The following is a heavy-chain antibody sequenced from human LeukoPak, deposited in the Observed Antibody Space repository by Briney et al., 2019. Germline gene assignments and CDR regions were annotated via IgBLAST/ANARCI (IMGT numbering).Heavy chain of an antibody. D-gene: IGHD1-26*01. Sequence: PGGSLRLSCAASGFTFSSYGMYWVRQAPGKGLEWVAVISYDGSNKYYVDSVKGRFTISRDNSKNTLYLQMNSLRAEDTAVYYCARSGSYLGGAFDIWGQGTMVTVSS. CDR2: ISYDGSNK. CDR3: ARSGSYLGGAFDI. J-gene: IGHJ3*02. CDR1: GFTFSSYG. V-gene: IGHV3-30*03.